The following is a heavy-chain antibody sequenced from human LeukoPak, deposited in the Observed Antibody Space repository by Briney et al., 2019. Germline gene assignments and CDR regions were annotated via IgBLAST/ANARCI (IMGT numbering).Heavy chain of an antibody. D-gene: IGHD6-13*01. Sequence: GGSLRLSCAASGFTFSSYAMSWIRQAPGKGLEWVSVISGLGGSTYYADSVKGRFAISRDNSKNTLWLQMNSLRADDTAIYYCARDVEARISAAGTFDYRGQGSLVTVSS. J-gene: IGHJ4*02. CDR1: GFTFSSYA. CDR2: ISGLGGST. CDR3: ARDVEARISAAGTFDY. V-gene: IGHV3-23*01.